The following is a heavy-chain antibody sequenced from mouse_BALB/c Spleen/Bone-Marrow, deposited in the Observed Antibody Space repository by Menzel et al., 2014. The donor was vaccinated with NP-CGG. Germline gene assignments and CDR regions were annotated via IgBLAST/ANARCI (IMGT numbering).Heavy chain of an antibody. CDR2: INSNDGST. J-gene: IGHJ4*01. D-gene: IGHD4-1*01. Sequence: EVNLVESGGGLVLPGGSQKLSCAASGFTFSSYGASRVRQTPDKRLELVATINSNDGSTYYPDSVKGRFTISRDNAKNTLYLQMSSLKSEDTAMYYCARIWAYYAMDYWGQGTSVTVSS. CDR1: GFTFSSYG. V-gene: IGHV5-6-3*01. CDR3: ARIWAYYAMDY.